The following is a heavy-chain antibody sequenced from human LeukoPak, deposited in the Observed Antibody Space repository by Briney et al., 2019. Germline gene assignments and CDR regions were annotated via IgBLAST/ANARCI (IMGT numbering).Heavy chain of an antibody. V-gene: IGHV4-61*02. Sequence: PSQTLSLTCTVSGGSISSGSYYWSWIRQPAGKGLEWIGRIYTSGSTNYNPSLKSRVTMSVDTSKNQFSLKLSSVTAADTAVYYCAREGASWGFTWGQGTLVTVSS. CDR2: IYTSGST. D-gene: IGHD2-2*01. J-gene: IGHJ5*02. CDR3: AREGASWGFT. CDR1: GGSISSGSYY.